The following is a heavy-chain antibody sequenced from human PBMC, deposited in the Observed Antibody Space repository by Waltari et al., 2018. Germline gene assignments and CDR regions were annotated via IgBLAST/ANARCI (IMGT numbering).Heavy chain of an antibody. J-gene: IGHJ3*01. CDR2: IVPILRLT. D-gene: IGHD6-13*01. CDR1: GVTFNKYA. CDR3: ALSPQQLLAFDF. Sequence: QVQVVQSGPEWTKPGSSVRVSCKVSGVTFNKYAISWVRQAPGQGLEWMGKIVPILRLTNFSQKFRDRVTLTATTSTTTAFMDLTDLTSEDTAVYYCALSPQQLLAFDFWGQGTMVTVSS. V-gene: IGHV1-69*04.